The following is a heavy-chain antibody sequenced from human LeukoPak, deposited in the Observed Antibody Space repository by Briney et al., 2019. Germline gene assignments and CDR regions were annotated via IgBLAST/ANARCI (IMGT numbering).Heavy chain of an antibody. CDR3: ARGTGSYYSLGY. Sequence: GGSLRLSCAASGFTFSSYWMHWVRQAPGKGLVWVSRINRDGSSTSYADSVKGRFTISRDNAKNTLYLQMDSLRAEDTAMYYCARGTGSYYSLGYWGQGTLVTVSS. V-gene: IGHV3-74*01. J-gene: IGHJ4*02. CDR2: INRDGSST. CDR1: GFTFSSYW. D-gene: IGHD1-26*01.